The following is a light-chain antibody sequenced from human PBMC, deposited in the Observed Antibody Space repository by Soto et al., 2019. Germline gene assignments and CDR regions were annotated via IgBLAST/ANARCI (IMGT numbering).Light chain of an antibody. J-gene: IGKJ4*01. CDR2: DAY. V-gene: IGKV1-5*01. CDR3: QQYESYSPLP. Sequence: DIQMTKSPSILSASVGDRVTITCRASQSIRSWLAWYQPTPGKAPKLLIYDAYSLESGVPSRFSGRRSGTEFTLTIAGLQPEDFSTYYCQQYESYSPLPFGGGTKVDIK. CDR1: QSIRSW.